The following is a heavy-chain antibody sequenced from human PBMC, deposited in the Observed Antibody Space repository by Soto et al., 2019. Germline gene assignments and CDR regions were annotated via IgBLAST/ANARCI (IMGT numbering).Heavy chain of an antibody. V-gene: IGHV3-15*01. D-gene: IGHD3-10*01. CDR2: IKSKTDGGTT. J-gene: IGHJ4*02. CDR3: TSAGFGDPREDY. Sequence: EVQLVESGGGLVKPGGSLRLSCAASGFTFSNAWMSWVRQAPGKGLEWVGRIKSKTDGGTTDYAAPVKGRFTISRDDSKNTLYLQMNSLKTEDTAVYYCTSAGFGDPREDYWGQGTLVTVSS. CDR1: GFTFSNAW.